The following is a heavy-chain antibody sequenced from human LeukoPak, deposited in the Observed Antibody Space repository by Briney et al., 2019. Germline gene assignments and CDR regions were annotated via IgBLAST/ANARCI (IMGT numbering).Heavy chain of an antibody. Sequence: GASVKVSCKASGGIFSNYAFSWVRQAPGQGLEWMGRIIPVLDTTIYAQKFQGRVTLTADKSTSTAYMELNSLRSEDTAIYYCASPLTNVVVVSSAHTAFDLWGQGTMVTVSS. J-gene: IGHJ3*01. D-gene: IGHD2-8*01. CDR2: IIPVLDTT. V-gene: IGHV1-69*04. CDR1: GGIFSNYA. CDR3: ASPLTNVVVVSSAHTAFDL.